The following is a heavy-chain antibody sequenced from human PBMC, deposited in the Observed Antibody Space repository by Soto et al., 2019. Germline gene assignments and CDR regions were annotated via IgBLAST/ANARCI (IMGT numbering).Heavy chain of an antibody. J-gene: IGHJ4*02. CDR1: GYTFTGYY. CDR3: ARDGYRYYYDSSGYYPDF. V-gene: IGHV1-2*02. CDR2: INPNSGGT. D-gene: IGHD3-22*01. Sequence: ASVKVSCKASGYTFTGYYIHWVRQAPGQGLEWMGWINPNSGGTNFQQKFQGRVTMTRAMSTNTVYMELSSLSSDDTAVYYCARDGYRYYYDSSGYYPDFWGQGTLVTVSS.